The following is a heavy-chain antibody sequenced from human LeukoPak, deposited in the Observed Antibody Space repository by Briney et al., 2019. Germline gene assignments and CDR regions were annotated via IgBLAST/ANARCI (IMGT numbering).Heavy chain of an antibody. J-gene: IGHJ6*02. Sequence: SVKVSCKASGGTFSSYAISWVRQAPGQGLEWMGGIIPIFGTANYAQKFQGRVTITTDESTSTAYMELRSLRSDDTAVYYCARAPPLDYGGDYYYGMDVWGQGTTVTVSS. CDR3: ARAPPLDYGGDYYYGMDV. D-gene: IGHD4-17*01. CDR2: IIPIFGTA. CDR1: GGTFSSYA. V-gene: IGHV1-69*05.